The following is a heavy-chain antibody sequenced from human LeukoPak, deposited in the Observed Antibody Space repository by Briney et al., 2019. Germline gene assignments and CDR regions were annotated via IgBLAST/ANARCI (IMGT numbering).Heavy chain of an antibody. CDR1: GGSISSSSYY. CDR3: ARARGYDFSGAYYMDV. D-gene: IGHD5-12*01. J-gene: IGHJ6*03. Sequence: SETLSLTCTVSGGSISSSSYYCGWIRQPPGKGLEWIGSIYYSGSTYYNPSLKSRVTISVDTSKNQFSLKLSSVTAADTAVYYCARARGYDFSGAYYMDVWGKGTTVTVSS. V-gene: IGHV4-39*01. CDR2: IYYSGST.